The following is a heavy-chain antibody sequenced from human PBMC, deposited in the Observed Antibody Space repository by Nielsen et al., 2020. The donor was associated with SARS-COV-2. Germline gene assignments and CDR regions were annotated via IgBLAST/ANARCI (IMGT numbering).Heavy chain of an antibody. CDR2: IYYSGST. CDR3: ARGDIAVVPAAMFRGDDAFDI. V-gene: IGHV4-31*03. Sequence: SETLSLTCTVSGGSISSGGFYWSWIRQHPGKGLEWIGYIYYSGSTYYNPSLKSRLTMSVDTSKNQFSLKLSSVTAADTAVYFCARGDIAVVPAAMFRGDDAFDIWGQGTRV. J-gene: IGHJ3*02. D-gene: IGHD2-2*01. CDR1: GGSISSGGFY.